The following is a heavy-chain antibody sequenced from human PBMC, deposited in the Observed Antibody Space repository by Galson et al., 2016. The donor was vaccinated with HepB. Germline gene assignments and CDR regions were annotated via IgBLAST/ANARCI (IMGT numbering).Heavy chain of an antibody. Sequence: SLRLSCAASGFNFSLYYMNWIRQSPGRGLEWISYISKDSKFKDYADSVRGRFTISRDNGKSLVFLQMDSLRVEDTAVYFCVRAVFSDLWGQGTRVLVSS. CDR1: GFNFSLYY. CDR3: VRAVFSDL. D-gene: IGHD3-3*01. CDR2: ISKDSKFK. J-gene: IGHJ5*02. V-gene: IGHV3-11*06.